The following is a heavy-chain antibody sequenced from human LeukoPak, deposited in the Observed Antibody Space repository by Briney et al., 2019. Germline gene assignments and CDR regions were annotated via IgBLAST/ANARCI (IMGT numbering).Heavy chain of an antibody. CDR2: INQDGTEK. J-gene: IGHJ3*02. V-gene: IGHV3-7*01. Sequence: PGGSLRLSCAASGFTFTTYWMTWVRQAPGKGLEWVANINQDGTEKYYVDSVKGRFTISRDNAKNSLYLQMNSLRAEDTAVYYCARDFGFGRYDAFDIWGQGTMVTVSS. D-gene: IGHD3-10*01. CDR1: GFTFTTYW. CDR3: ARDFGFGRYDAFDI.